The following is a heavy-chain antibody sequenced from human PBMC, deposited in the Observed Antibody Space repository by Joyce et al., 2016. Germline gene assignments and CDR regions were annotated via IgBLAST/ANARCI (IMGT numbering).Heavy chain of an antibody. J-gene: IGHJ4*02. CDR1: GFTFTHYG. D-gene: IGHD3-3*01. CDR2: VSYDGSNK. Sequence: QVQLVESGGGVVQPGRSLRLSCAVSGFTFTHYGMHWVRQAPGKGLEWVAAVSYDGSNKYYADSVKGRFTISRDISQNTLFLQMNSLKAEDTAVYYCAKNTERSTIVIFGVGDLGQGTLVAVSS. V-gene: IGHV3-30*18. CDR3: AKNTERSTIVIFGVGD.